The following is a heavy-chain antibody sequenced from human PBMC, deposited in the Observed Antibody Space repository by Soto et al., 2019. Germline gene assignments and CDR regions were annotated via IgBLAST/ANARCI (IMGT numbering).Heavy chain of an antibody. J-gene: IGHJ4*02. V-gene: IGHV3-7*01. CDR2: IKQDGSEK. Sequence: GGSLRLSCAASGFTFSSYWMSWVRQAPGKGLEWVANIKQDGSEKYYVDSVKGRFTISRDNAKNSLYLQMNSLRAEDTAVYYCARVRPHDYGDFPSFDYWGQGTLVTVSS. D-gene: IGHD4-17*01. CDR1: GFTFSSYW. CDR3: ARVRPHDYGDFPSFDY.